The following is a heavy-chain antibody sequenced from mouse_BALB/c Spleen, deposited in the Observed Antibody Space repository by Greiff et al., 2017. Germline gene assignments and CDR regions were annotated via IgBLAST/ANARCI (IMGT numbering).Heavy chain of an antibody. CDR3: APITTVVADFDY. J-gene: IGHJ2*01. D-gene: IGHD1-1*01. CDR1: GFNIKDTY. CDR2: IDPANGNT. Sequence: EVQRVESGAELVKPGASVKLSCTASGFNIKDTYMHWVKQRPEQGLEWIGRIDPANGNTKYDPKFQGKATITADTSSNTAYLQLSSPTSEDTAVYYCAPITTVVADFDYWGQGTTLTVSS. V-gene: IGHV14-3*02.